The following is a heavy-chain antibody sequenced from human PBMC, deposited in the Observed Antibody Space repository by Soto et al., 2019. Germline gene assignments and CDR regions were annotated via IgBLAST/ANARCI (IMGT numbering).Heavy chain of an antibody. CDR2: IYYSGST. V-gene: IGHV4-39*01. D-gene: IGHD6-6*01. CDR1: GGSISSSSYY. CDR3: ARHASGQLGDFDY. J-gene: IGHJ4*02. Sequence: QLQLQESGPGLVKPSETLSLTCTVSGGSISSSSYYWGWIRQPPGKGLEWIGSIYYSGSTYYNPSLKSRVTISVDTSKNQFSLKLSSVTAADTAVYYCARHASGQLGDFDYWGQGTLVTVSS.